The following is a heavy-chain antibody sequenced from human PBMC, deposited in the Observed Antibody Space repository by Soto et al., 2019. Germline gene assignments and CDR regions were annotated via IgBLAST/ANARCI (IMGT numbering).Heavy chain of an antibody. Sequence: SETLSLTCTVSGGSISSGGYYWSWIRQHPGKGLEWNGYIYYSGSTYYNPSLKSRVTISVDTSKNQFSLKLSSVTAADTAVYYCARDLGTIFGVVINWDAFDIWGQGTMVTVSS. CDR3: ARDLGTIFGVVINWDAFDI. V-gene: IGHV4-31*03. CDR1: GGSISSGGYY. J-gene: IGHJ3*02. CDR2: IYYSGST. D-gene: IGHD3-3*01.